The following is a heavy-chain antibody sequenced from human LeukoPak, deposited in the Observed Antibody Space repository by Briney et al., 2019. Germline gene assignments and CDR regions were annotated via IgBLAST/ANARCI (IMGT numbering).Heavy chain of an antibody. V-gene: IGHV3-53*01. CDR1: GFTVSSNY. CDR2: IYSGGST. Sequence: PGGSLRLSCAASGFTVSSNYMSWVRQAPGKGLEWVSVIYSGGSTYYADSVKGRFTISRDNSKNTLYLQMNSLRAEDTAVYYCARERSLYYYDNPDAFDIWGQGTMVTVSS. CDR3: ARERSLYYYDNPDAFDI. J-gene: IGHJ3*02. D-gene: IGHD3-22*01.